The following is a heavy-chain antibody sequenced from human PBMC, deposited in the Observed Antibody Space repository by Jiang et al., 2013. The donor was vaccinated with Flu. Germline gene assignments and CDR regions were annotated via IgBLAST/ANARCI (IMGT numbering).Heavy chain of an antibody. V-gene: IGHV4-59*01. D-gene: IGHD6-13*01. J-gene: IGHJ6*02. Sequence: GPGLVKPSETLSLTCTVSGGSISSYYWSWIRQPPGKGLEWIGYIYYSGSTNYNPSLKSRVTISVDTSKNQFSLKLSSVTAADTAVYYCARDDSSSWYSRGGYYYYGMDVWGQGTTVTVSS. CDR3: ARDDSSSWYSRGGYYYYGMDV. CDR2: IYYSGST. CDR1: GGSISSYY.